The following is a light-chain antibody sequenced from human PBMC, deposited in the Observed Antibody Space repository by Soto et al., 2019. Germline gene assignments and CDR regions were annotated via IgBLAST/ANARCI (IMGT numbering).Light chain of an antibody. V-gene: IGKV3-20*01. Sequence: EIVLTQSPGTLSLSPGERATLSCRASQSVSSSYLAWYQQKPGQAPRLLIYGASSRATGIPDRFSGSGSGTDFTLTISRLDPEDFAVYYCQQCVGSITFGQGTRLEIE. CDR3: QQCVGSIT. J-gene: IGKJ5*01. CDR1: QSVSSSY. CDR2: GAS.